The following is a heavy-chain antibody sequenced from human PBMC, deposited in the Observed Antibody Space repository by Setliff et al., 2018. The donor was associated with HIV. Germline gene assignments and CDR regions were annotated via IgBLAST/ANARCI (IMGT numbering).Heavy chain of an antibody. J-gene: IGHJ4*02. Sequence: SLKISCAASGFTFSSYWMSWVRQAPGKGLEWVANIGKDGSEKYYVDSVKGRFSISRDNTKNLLYLEMNSLRAEDAAVYYCAGSRGYFVQADWGQGTLVTVSS. CDR3: AGSRGYFVQAD. D-gene: IGHD1-1*01. CDR2: IGKDGSEK. V-gene: IGHV3-7*01. CDR1: GFTFSSYW.